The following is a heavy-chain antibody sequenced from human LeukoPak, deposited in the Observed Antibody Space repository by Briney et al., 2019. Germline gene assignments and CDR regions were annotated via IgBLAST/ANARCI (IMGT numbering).Heavy chain of an antibody. Sequence: PGGSLRLSCAAAGFTFSSYWMHWVRQAPGKGLVWVSRINTDGTSTIYADSVKGRFTISGDNAKNTLYLQMNSLRAEDTAVYTCARGNEWAFDYWAQGTLVTVSS. CDR3: ARGNEWAFDY. J-gene: IGHJ4*02. D-gene: IGHD1-26*01. CDR2: INTDGTST. V-gene: IGHV3-74*01. CDR1: GFTFSSYW.